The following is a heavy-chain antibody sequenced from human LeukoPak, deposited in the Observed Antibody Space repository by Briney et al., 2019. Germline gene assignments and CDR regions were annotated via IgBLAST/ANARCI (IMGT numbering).Heavy chain of an antibody. CDR3: ARPQGRTTVVIFDY. CDR1: GYTFTGYY. Sequence: ASVKVSCKASGYTFTGYYMHWVRQAPGQGLEWMGWINPNSGGTNYAQKFQGRVTMTRDTSISTAYMELSRLRSNDTAVYYCARPQGRTTVVIFDYWGQGTLVTVSS. D-gene: IGHD4-23*01. J-gene: IGHJ4*02. CDR2: INPNSGGT. V-gene: IGHV1-2*02.